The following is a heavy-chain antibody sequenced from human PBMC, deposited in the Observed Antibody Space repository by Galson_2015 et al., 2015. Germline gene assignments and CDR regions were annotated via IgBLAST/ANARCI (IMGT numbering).Heavy chain of an antibody. CDR3: VKDRRPQGGSWS. V-gene: IGHV3-23*01. CDR2: INGGGSAT. D-gene: IGHD1-26*01. CDR1: GFTFSTYA. Sequence: SLRLSCAASGFTFSTYAMSWVRQAPGKGLEWVSTINGGGSATFYTDSVKGRFTISRDNSKNTLSLQLNSLRAEDTAVYHCVKDRRPQGGSWSWGRGTLVTVSS. J-gene: IGHJ4*02.